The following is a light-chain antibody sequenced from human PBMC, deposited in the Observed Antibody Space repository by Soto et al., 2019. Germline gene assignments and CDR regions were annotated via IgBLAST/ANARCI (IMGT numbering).Light chain of an antibody. Sequence: QSALTQPASVSESPGQSITISCTGTANDVGAYNYVSWYQQHPGKVPKLMIYEVSYRPSGVSNRFSGSKSGNTASLTISGLQAEDEADYFCTSHTTSNTWVFGGGTQLTVL. CDR3: TSHTTSNTWV. J-gene: IGLJ3*02. CDR2: EVS. CDR1: ANDVGAYNY. V-gene: IGLV2-14*01.